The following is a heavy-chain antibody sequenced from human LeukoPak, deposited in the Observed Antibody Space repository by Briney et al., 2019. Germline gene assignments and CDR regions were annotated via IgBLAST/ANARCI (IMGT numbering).Heavy chain of an antibody. D-gene: IGHD1-1*01. CDR2: ISSSGSSI. Sequence: GGSLRLSCAASGFTFSVEYMSWIRQAPGKGLEWVSYISSSGSSIFYADSVKGRFTISRDNAKNSLFLQMNSLRAEDTAKYYCAKSLLTTATGTGRASDIWGQGTMVTVSS. J-gene: IGHJ3*02. CDR1: GFTFSVEY. CDR3: AKSLLTTATGTGRASDI. V-gene: IGHV3-11*01.